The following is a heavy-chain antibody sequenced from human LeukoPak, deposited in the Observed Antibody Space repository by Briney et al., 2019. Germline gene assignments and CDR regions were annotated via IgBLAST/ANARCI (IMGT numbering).Heavy chain of an antibody. Sequence: ASVTVSCKVSGYTLTELSMHWVRQAPGKGLEWMGGFDPEDGETIYAQKFQGRVTMTEDTSTDTAYMELSSLRSEDTAVYYCATETVAGTSFDYWGQGTLVTVSS. V-gene: IGHV1-24*01. D-gene: IGHD6-19*01. CDR2: FDPEDGET. CDR3: ATETVAGTSFDY. J-gene: IGHJ4*02. CDR1: GYTLTELS.